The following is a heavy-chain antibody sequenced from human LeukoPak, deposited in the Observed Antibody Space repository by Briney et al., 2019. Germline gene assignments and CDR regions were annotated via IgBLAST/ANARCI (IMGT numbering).Heavy chain of an antibody. V-gene: IGHV3-23*01. J-gene: IGHJ4*02. CDR2: ISGSGGST. Sequence: GGSLRLSCAASGFTFSSYAMSWVRHAPGKGREWVSAISGSGGSTYYADSVKGRFTIPSDNSKNTQYPQTNSLRAEDTAVYYCAKDFTSGYCSGGSCYTFDYWGQGTLVTASS. CDR3: AKDFTSGYCSGGSCYTFDY. D-gene: IGHD2-15*01. CDR1: GFTFSSYA.